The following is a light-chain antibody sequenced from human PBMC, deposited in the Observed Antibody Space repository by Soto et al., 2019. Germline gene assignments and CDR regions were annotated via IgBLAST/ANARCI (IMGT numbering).Light chain of an antibody. CDR2: AAS. J-gene: IGKJ1*01. V-gene: IGKV1-39*01. CDR3: QQSAITPPWT. CDR1: QSVSSY. Sequence: DIQMTQSPSSLSASVGDRVSISCRASQSVSSYLNWYQQKPGKAPKLLIYAASTLQSGVPSRFSGSGSGTDFTLTISSLQPEDFATYYCQQSAITPPWTFGQGTKVDI.